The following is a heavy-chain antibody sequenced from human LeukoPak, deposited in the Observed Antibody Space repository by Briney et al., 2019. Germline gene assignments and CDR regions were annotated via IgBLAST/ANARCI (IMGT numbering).Heavy chain of an antibody. CDR3: AKLKTIFGVTTDY. CDR2: ISGSGGST. CDR1: GFTFSSYA. J-gene: IGHJ4*02. Sequence: GGSLRLSCAASGFTFSSYAMSWVRQAPGKGLEWVSAISGSGGSTYYADSVKGRFTISRDSSKNTLYLQMNSLRAEDTAVYYCAKLKTIFGVTTDYWGQGTLVTVSS. V-gene: IGHV3-23*01. D-gene: IGHD3-3*01.